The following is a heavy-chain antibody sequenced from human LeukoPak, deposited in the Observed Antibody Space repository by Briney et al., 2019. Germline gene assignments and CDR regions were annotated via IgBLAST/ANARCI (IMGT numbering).Heavy chain of an antibody. D-gene: IGHD3-16*01. V-gene: IGHV3-9*01. Sequence: PGGSLRLSCAASGFTFDDYAMHWVRQAPGTGLEWVSGISWNSGSIGYADSVKGRFTISRDNAKNSLYLQMNSLRAEDTALYYCAKDRNYVWGRDMDVWGKGTTVTISS. J-gene: IGHJ6*03. CDR2: ISWNSGSI. CDR1: GFTFDDYA. CDR3: AKDRNYVWGRDMDV.